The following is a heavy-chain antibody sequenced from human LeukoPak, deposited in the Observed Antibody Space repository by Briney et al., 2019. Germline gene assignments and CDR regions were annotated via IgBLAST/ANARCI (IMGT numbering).Heavy chain of an antibody. J-gene: IGHJ4*02. CDR3: ARDAATSSSPFDY. CDR1: GYTFTGYY. V-gene: IGHV1-2*02. Sequence: ASVKVSCKASGYTFTGYYMHWVRQAPGQGLGWMGWINPNSGGTNYAQNFQGRLTMTRDTSISTAYMELSRLRSDDTAVYYCARDAATSSSPFDYWGQGTLVTVSS. CDR2: INPNSGGT. D-gene: IGHD1-1*01.